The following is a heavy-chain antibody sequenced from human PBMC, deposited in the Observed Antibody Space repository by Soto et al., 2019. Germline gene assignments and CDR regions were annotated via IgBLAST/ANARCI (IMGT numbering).Heavy chain of an antibody. D-gene: IGHD3-10*01. J-gene: IGHJ4*02. V-gene: IGHV3-30-3*01. CDR1: GFTFSSYA. Sequence: QVQLVESGGGVVQPGRSLRLSCAASGFTFSSYAMHWVRQAPGKGLEWVAVISYDGSNKYYADSVKGRFTISRENSKNTLYLQMNSLRAEDTAVYYCARDPMGRYYGSGSYYCDYWGQGTLVTVSS. CDR2: ISYDGSNK. CDR3: ARDPMGRYYGSGSYYCDY.